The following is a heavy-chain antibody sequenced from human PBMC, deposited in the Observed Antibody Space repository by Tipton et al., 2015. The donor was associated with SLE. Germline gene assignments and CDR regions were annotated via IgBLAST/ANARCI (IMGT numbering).Heavy chain of an antibody. V-gene: IGHV3-66*01. Sequence: SLRLSCAASGITVSSNFMSWVRQAPGKGLEWVSVIYSGGSTYYADSVEGRFTISRDNSKNTLYLQMNSLRAEDTAVYFCAREGGSSSLWGQGTLVTVSS. CDR2: IYSGGST. J-gene: IGHJ4*02. CDR1: GITVSSNF. D-gene: IGHD6-13*01. CDR3: AREGGSSSL.